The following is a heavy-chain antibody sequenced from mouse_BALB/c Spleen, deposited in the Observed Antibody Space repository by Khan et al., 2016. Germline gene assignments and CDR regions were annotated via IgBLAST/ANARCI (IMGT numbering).Heavy chain of an antibody. CDR2: ISNGGGST. CDR3: AKHQLGAFDY. CDR1: GFTFSDYY. Sequence: EVKLEESGGGLVQPGGSLKLSCATSGFTFSDYYMYWVRQTPEKRLEWVAYISNGGGSTYYPDTVKGRFTISRDNAKNTLYLQMSRLKSEDTAMYYCAKHQLGAFDYWGQGTTLTVSS. J-gene: IGHJ2*01. V-gene: IGHV5-12*02. D-gene: IGHD4-1*02.